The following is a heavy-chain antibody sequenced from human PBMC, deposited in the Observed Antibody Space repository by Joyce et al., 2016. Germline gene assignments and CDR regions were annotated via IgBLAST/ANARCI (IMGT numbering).Heavy chain of an antibody. CDR2: ITRASNYI. CDR1: GFDFNFYT. D-gene: IGHD4-17*01. J-gene: IGHJ4*02. Sequence: LTIACEASGFDFNFYTMGWVRQAPGKGLEWVCSITRASNYISYADSVKGRFTISRDNAKNSLYLQMKNLTVEDTAVYYCARESDGDYSYDYWGQGTLVTVSP. V-gene: IGHV3-21*06. CDR3: ARESDGDYSYDY.